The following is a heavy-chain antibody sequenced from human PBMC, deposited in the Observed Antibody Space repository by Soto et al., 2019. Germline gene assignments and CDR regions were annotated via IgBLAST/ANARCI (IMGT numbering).Heavy chain of an antibody. Sequence: RXSVKVSCNASGYPFTSYAMHWVRQAPGQRLEWMGWINAGNGNTKYSQKFQGRVTITRDTSASTAYMELSSLRSEDTAVYYCARDTIYDSSGYYYVGYNWFDPWGQGTLVTVSS. CDR1: GYPFTSYA. CDR3: ARDTIYDSSGYYYVGYNWFDP. V-gene: IGHV1-3*01. CDR2: INAGNGNT. D-gene: IGHD3-22*01. J-gene: IGHJ5*02.